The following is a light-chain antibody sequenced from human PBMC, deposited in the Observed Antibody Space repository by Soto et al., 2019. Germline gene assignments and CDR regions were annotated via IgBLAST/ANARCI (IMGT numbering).Light chain of an antibody. J-gene: IGKJ1*01. V-gene: IGKV1-17*01. Sequence: DIQMTQSPSSLSASVGDRVTITCRARQDIGNDLGWYQQKPGKAPNRLIYAASSLQSGVPSRFSGSGSGTEFTLTISSLQPEDFATYYCLQHNSYPRTFGQGTKVEI. CDR1: QDIGND. CDR2: AAS. CDR3: LQHNSYPRT.